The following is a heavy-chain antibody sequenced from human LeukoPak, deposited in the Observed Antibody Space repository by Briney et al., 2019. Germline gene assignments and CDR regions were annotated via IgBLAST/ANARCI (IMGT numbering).Heavy chain of an antibody. CDR2: IDWADTK. V-gene: IGHV2-70*04. CDR3: ARTTVGATIDAFDI. D-gene: IGHD1-26*01. CDR1: GFELSPTGMR. Sequence: SGPALVKPTQTLTLTCTFSGFELSPTGMRVDWIRQPPGKALEWLARIDWADTKVYNSSLRTRLTISKDTSKNQVVLTMTNVESVDTATYYCARTTVGATIDAFDIWGQGTMVTVSS. J-gene: IGHJ3*02.